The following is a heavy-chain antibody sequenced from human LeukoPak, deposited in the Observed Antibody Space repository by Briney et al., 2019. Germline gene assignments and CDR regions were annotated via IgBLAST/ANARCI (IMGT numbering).Heavy chain of an antibody. CDR3: ARVGIVGATADY. J-gene: IGHJ4*02. V-gene: IGHV1-69*05. CDR2: IIPIFGTA. D-gene: IGHD1-26*01. CDR1: GGTFSSYA. Sequence: ASVKLSCKASGGTFSSYAISWVRQAPGQGLGWMGGIIPIFGTANYAQKFQGRVTITTDESTSTAYMELSSLRSEDTAVYYCARVGIVGATADYWGQGTLVTVSS.